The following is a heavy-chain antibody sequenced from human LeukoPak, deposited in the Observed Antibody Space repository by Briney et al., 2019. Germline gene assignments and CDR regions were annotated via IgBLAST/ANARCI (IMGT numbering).Heavy chain of an antibody. CDR2: ISSSSNTI. CDR1: GFTFSSYS. Sequence: TGGFLRLSCAASGFTFSSYSMNWVRQAPGKGLEWVSYISSSSNTIYYADSVKGRITISRDNAKNSLYLQMNSLRAEDTAVYYCARVGIQLCVDYWGQGTLVTVSS. CDR3: ARVGIQLCVDY. D-gene: IGHD5-18*01. J-gene: IGHJ4*02. V-gene: IGHV3-48*01.